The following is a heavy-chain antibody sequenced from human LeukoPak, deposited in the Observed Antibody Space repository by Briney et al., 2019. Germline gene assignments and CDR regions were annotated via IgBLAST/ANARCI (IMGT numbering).Heavy chain of an antibody. CDR3: ARGSYDSSDFEYFHH. Sequence: ASVKVSCKASGYTFTGYYMHWVRQAPGQGLEWMGWINPNSGDTNYAQKFQGRVTMTRDTSISTAYMELSRLTSDDTALYYCARGSYDSSDFEYFHHWGQGALLTVSS. CDR2: INPNSGDT. D-gene: IGHD3-22*01. J-gene: IGHJ1*01. CDR1: GYTFTGYY. V-gene: IGHV1-2*02.